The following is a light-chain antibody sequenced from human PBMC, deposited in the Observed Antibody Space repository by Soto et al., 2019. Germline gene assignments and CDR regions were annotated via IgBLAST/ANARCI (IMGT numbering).Light chain of an antibody. J-gene: IGLJ2*01. Sequence: QTVVTQEPSFSVSPGGTVTLTCGLSSGSVSAGYYPSWYQQTPGQAPRTLIYSTNTRPSGVPDRFSGSILGNKAALTITGAQAEDECDYYCVLYMGSGISVFGGGTQLTVL. CDR3: VLYMGSGISV. V-gene: IGLV8-61*01. CDR1: SGSVSAGYY. CDR2: STN.